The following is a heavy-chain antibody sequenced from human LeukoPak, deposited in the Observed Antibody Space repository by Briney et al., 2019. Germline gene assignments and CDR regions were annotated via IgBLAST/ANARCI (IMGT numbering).Heavy chain of an antibody. CDR1: GFTVSSNY. V-gene: IGHV3-66*02. J-gene: IGHJ6*03. D-gene: IGHD6-13*01. CDR2: IYSGGST. Sequence: GGSLRLSCAASGFTVSSNYMSWVRQAPGKGLEWVSVIYSGGSTYYADSVKGRFTISRDNSKNTLYLQMNSLRAEDTAVYYCASGLAYYYYMDVWGKGTTVTVSS. CDR3: ASGLAYYYYMDV.